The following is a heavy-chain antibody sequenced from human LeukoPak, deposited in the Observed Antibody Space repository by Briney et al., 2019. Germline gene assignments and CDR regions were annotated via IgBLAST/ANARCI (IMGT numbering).Heavy chain of an antibody. Sequence: ASVKVSCKASGYDFTSVGITWVRRAPGQGLEWMGWISPYNGNTRYAQKFQGRVAMTTDTSTTTAYMELRGLRFNDTAVYYCARAGSGSGWYFDYWGQGALLAASS. D-gene: IGHD6-19*01. CDR2: ISPYNGNT. V-gene: IGHV1-18*01. CDR3: ARAGSGSGWYFDY. CDR1: GYDFTSVG. J-gene: IGHJ4*02.